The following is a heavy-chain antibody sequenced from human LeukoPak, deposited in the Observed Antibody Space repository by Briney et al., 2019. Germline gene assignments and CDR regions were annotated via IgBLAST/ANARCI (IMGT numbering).Heavy chain of an antibody. J-gene: IGHJ6*03. CDR2: IYTSGST. Sequence: SETLSLTCTVSGGSISSYYWSWIRQPAGKGLEWIGRIYTSGSTNYNPSLKSRVTMSVDTSKNQFSLKLSSVTAADTTVYYCARGSHSSSWYRETANLQDYYYYYYMDVWGKGTTVTVSS. CDR3: ARGSHSSSWYRETANLQDYYYYYYMDV. CDR1: GGSISSYY. D-gene: IGHD6-13*01. V-gene: IGHV4-4*07.